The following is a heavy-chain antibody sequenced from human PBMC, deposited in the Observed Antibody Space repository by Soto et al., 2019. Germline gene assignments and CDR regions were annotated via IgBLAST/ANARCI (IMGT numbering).Heavy chain of an antibody. CDR2: INSDGSST. J-gene: IGHJ1*01. V-gene: IGHV3-74*01. Sequence: EVQLVESGGGLVQPGGSLRLSCAASGFTFSSYWMHWVRQAPGKGLVWVSRINSDGSSTNYADSVKGRFTISRDNAKNTLYLQMDSLGAEDTAVYFCTRPGGRYCVNPMCSEYFQNWGQGTLVTVSS. CDR3: TRPGGRYCVNPMCSEYFQN. CDR1: GFTFSSYW. D-gene: IGHD2-15*01.